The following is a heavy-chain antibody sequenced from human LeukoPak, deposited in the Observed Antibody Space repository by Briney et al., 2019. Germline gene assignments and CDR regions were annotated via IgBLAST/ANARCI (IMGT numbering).Heavy chain of an antibody. D-gene: IGHD3-10*01. CDR1: GGTFSSYA. CDR3: ATGLYGSGICVALDYYYYYGMDV. Sequence: SVKVSCKASGGTFSSYAISWVRQAPGQGLEWMGGIIPIFGTANYAQKFQGRVTITADESTSTAYMELSSLRSEDTAVYYCATGLYGSGICVALDYYYYYGMDVWGQGTTVTVSS. V-gene: IGHV1-69*01. J-gene: IGHJ6*02. CDR2: IIPIFGTA.